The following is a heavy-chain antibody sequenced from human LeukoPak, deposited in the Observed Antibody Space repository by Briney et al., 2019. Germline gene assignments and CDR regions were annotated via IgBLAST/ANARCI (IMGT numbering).Heavy chain of an antibody. Sequence: PSETLSLTCTVSGGSISSSSYYWGWIRQPPGKGLEWIGSIYYSGSTYYNPSLKSRVTISVDTSKNQFSLKLSSVTAADTAVYYCARKRSGRTGWFDPWGQGTLVTVSS. CDR1: GGSISSSSYY. CDR2: IYYSGST. D-gene: IGHD2-15*01. V-gene: IGHV4-39*07. CDR3: ARKRSGRTGWFDP. J-gene: IGHJ5*02.